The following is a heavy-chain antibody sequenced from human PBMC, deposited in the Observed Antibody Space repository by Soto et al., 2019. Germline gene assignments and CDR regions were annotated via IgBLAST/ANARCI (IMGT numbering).Heavy chain of an antibody. CDR1: GFTFSSYA. CDR3: ARDSSSRTRRGMDV. V-gene: IGHV3-30-3*01. D-gene: IGHD6-13*01. CDR2: ISYDGSNK. Sequence: GGSLRLSCAASGFTFSSYAMHWVRQAPGKGLEWVAVISYDGSNKYYADSVKGRFTISRDNSKNTLYLQMNSLRAEDTAVYYCARDSSSRTRRGMDVWGQGTTVTSP. J-gene: IGHJ6*02.